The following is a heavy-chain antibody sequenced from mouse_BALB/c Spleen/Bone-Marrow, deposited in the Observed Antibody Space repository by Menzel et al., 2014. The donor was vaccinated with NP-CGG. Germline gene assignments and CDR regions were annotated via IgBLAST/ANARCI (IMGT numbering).Heavy chain of an antibody. CDR2: ISDGGSYT. J-gene: IGHJ4*01. V-gene: IGHV5-4*02. CDR1: GFTFSDYY. Sequence: EVQLQQSGGGLVRPGGSLKLSCAASGFTFSDYYMYWVRQTPEKRLEWVATISDGGSYTYYPDSVKGRFTISRDNAKNNLYLQMSSLKSEDTAMHYCARDYDYAMDYWGQGTSVTVSS. CDR3: ARDYDYAMDY. D-gene: IGHD2-12*01.